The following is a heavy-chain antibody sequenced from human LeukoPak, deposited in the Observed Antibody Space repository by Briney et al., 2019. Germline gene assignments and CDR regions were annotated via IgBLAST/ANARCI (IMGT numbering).Heavy chain of an antibody. CDR2: IYYSGST. V-gene: IGHV4-39*07. J-gene: IGHJ6*03. Sequence: SETLSLTCTVSGGSISSSSYYWGWIRQPPGKGLEWIGSIYYSGSTYYNPSLKSRVTISVDTSKNQFSLKLSSVTAADTAVYYCARGVGWPKSTYYYYYMDVWGKGTTVTVSS. CDR3: ARGVGWPKSTYYYYYMDV. D-gene: IGHD2-15*01. CDR1: GGSISSSSYY.